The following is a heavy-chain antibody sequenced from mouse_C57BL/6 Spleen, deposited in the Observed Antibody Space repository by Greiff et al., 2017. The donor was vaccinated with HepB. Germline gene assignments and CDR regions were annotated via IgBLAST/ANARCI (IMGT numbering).Heavy chain of an antibody. CDR1: GYTFTSYD. CDR2: IYPRDGST. CDR3: ARNAYYSNYGYYAMEY. Sequence: QVQLQQSGPELVKPGASVKLSCKASGYTFTSYDIHWVKQRPGQGLEWIGRIYPRDGSTKYNEKFKSKATLTVDTTSSTAYMQLHSLTSEDSAVYFWARNAYYSNYGYYAMEYWGEGTTVTFSS. D-gene: IGHD2-5*01. V-gene: IGHV1-85*01. J-gene: IGHJ4*01.